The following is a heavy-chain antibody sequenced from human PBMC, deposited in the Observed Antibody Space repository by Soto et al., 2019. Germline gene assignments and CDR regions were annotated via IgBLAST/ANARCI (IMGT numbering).Heavy chain of an antibody. Sequence: PGGSLRLSCAASGFTFSSYGMHWVRQAPGKGLEWVAVISYDGSNKYYADSVKGRFTISRDNSKNTLYLQMNSLRAEDTAVYYCAKDGYHDFWSGFVAPYYYYYGMDVWGQGTTVTVSS. CDR3: AKDGYHDFWSGFVAPYYYYYGMDV. D-gene: IGHD3-3*01. V-gene: IGHV3-30*18. J-gene: IGHJ6*02. CDR1: GFTFSSYG. CDR2: ISYDGSNK.